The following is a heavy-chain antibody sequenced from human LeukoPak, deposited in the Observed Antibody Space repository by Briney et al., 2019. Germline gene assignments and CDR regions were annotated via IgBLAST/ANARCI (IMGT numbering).Heavy chain of an antibody. J-gene: IGHJ6*03. Sequence: PSETLSLTCAVYGGSFSGYYWSWIRQPAGKGLEWIGRIYTSGSTNYNPSLKSRVTMSVDTSKNQFSLKLSSVTAADTAVYYCARDATIVVPGYYYYYMDVWGKGTTVTISS. D-gene: IGHD3-22*01. V-gene: IGHV4-4*07. CDR2: IYTSGST. CDR1: GGSFSGYY. CDR3: ARDATIVVPGYYYYYMDV.